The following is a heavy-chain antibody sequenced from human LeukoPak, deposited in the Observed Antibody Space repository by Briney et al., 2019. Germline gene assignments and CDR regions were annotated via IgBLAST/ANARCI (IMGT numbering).Heavy chain of an antibody. J-gene: IGHJ6*02. Sequence: SETLSLTCAVSGGSISSGGYSWSWIRQPPGKGLEWIGYIYHSGSTYYNPSLKSRVTISVDRSKNQFSLKLSSVTAADTAVYYCARGPDRYIVATESYGMDVWGQGTTVTVSS. CDR2: IYHSGST. V-gene: IGHV4-30-2*01. D-gene: IGHD5-12*01. CDR1: GGSISSGGYS. CDR3: ARGPDRYIVATESYGMDV.